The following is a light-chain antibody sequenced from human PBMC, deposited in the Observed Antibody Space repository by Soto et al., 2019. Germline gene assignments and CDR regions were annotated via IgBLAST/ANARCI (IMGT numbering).Light chain of an antibody. V-gene: IGKV1-5*01. J-gene: IGKJ1*01. Sequence: IQMTQSPSTLSASIGDRVTITCRASQSINNRLAWYQQMPGKAPNLLTYDASTLESGVPSRFRGSGSETEFTLTISGLQPDDFATYYCQQFIDGWTFGQGTKVEIK. CDR1: QSINNR. CDR3: QQFIDGWT. CDR2: DAS.